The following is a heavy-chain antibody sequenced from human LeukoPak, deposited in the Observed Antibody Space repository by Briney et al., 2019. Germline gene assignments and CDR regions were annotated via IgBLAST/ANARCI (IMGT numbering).Heavy chain of an antibody. J-gene: IGHJ4*02. D-gene: IGHD3-10*01. V-gene: IGHV4-39*01. CDR2: IYYSGST. Sequence: SETLSLTCIVSGGSISSSTYYWGWIRQPPGRGLEWIGSIYYSGSTYYNPSLKSRVTISVDTSKNQFSLKLGSVTAADTAVYYCARQGVLWTPRDWGQGALVTVSS. CDR1: GGSISSSTYY. CDR3: ARQGVLWTPRD.